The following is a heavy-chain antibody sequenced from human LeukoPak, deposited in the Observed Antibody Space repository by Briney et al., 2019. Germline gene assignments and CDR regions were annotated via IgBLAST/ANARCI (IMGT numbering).Heavy chain of an antibody. D-gene: IGHD3-22*01. CDR2: ISGSGSIT. CDR1: GFTFSTYA. Sequence: GGSLRLSCEASGFTFSTYAMSWVRQASGKGLEWVSGISGSGSITYYADSVKGRFTISRDNSKNTLFLEMSSLGAEDTAVYYCAKQTRYDSPAGGRGFDYWGQGTLVTVSS. CDR3: AKQTRYDSPAGGRGFDY. V-gene: IGHV3-23*01. J-gene: IGHJ4*02.